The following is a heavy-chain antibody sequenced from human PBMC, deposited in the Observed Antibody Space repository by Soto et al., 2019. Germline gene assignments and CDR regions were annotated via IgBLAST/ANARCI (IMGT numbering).Heavy chain of an antibody. V-gene: IGHV3-23*01. J-gene: IGHJ5*02. D-gene: IGHD3-22*01. Sequence: SVRLSCAASGFTFSSYAMSWVRQAPGKGLEWVSAISGSGGSTYYADSVKGRFTISRDNSKNTLYLQMNSLRAEDTAVYYCAKVPLGVGVAWFDPWGQGTLVTVSS. CDR1: GFTFSSYA. CDR3: AKVPLGVGVAWFDP. CDR2: ISGSGGST.